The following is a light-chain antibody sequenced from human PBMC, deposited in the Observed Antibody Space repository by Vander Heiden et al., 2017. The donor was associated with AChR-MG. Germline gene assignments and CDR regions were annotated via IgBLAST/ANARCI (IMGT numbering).Light chain of an antibody. J-gene: IGKJ5*01. CDR2: DAS. Sequence: LTQSPATLSLSPGQISTLSCRANQSGSSYSAWYRQKPGEATRLLINDASTRATGIPARCSGSGSGTDTTLTSSSLEPEDVAVYYCQERSNWHPNFGQGTRLEIK. V-gene: IGKV3-11*01. CDR1: QSGSSY. CDR3: QERSNWHPN.